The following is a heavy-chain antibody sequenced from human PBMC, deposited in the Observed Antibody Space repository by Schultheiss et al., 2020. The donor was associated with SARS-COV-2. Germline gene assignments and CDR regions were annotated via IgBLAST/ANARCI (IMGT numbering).Heavy chain of an antibody. Sequence: GGSLRLSCAASGFTFSSYGMHWVRQAPGKGLGWVAVIWYDGSNKYYADSVKGRFTISRDNSKNTLYLQMNSLRAEDTAVYYCARDRAIGEHFDYWGQGTLVTVSS. CDR1: GFTFSSYG. CDR2: IWYDGSNK. D-gene: IGHD2-21*01. CDR3: ARDRAIGEHFDY. V-gene: IGHV3-33*01. J-gene: IGHJ4*02.